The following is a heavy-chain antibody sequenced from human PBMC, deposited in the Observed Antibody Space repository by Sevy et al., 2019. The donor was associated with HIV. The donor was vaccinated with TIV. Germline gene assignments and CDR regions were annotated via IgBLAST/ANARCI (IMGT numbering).Heavy chain of an antibody. D-gene: IGHD3-3*01. V-gene: IGHV1-18*01. Sequence: ASVKVSCKASGYTFTSYGISWVRQAPGQGLEWMGWISAYNGNTNYAQKLQGRVTMTTDTSTSTAYMELRSLRSDDTAGYYWARDRSTIFGVGNNWFDPWGQGTLVTVSS. CDR2: ISAYNGNT. J-gene: IGHJ5*02. CDR3: ARDRSTIFGVGNNWFDP. CDR1: GYTFTSYG.